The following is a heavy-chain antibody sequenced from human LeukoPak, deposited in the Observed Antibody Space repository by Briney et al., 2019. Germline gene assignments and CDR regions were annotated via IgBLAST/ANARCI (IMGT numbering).Heavy chain of an antibody. D-gene: IGHD3-16*01. CDR2: IRHGGGNQ. V-gene: IGHV3-30*02. CDR3: AKDLGNPDYYSDH. CDR1: GFTFSAYG. Sequence: PGGSLRLSCAASGFTFSAYGMHWVRQAPGMGLEWVAFIRHGGGNQHYADSVKGRFTTSRDNSNNALYLQLNSLRTEDTAVYFCAKDLGNPDYYSDHWGQGTLVTVSS. J-gene: IGHJ4*02.